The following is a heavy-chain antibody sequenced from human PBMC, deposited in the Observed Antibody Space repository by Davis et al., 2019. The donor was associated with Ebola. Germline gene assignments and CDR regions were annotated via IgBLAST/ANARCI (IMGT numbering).Heavy chain of an antibody. CDR2: ISAYNGNT. J-gene: IGHJ3*02. V-gene: IGHV1-18*01. CDR3: AREERWLQSGAFDI. CDR1: GYTFTSYG. Sequence: AASVKVSCKASGYTFTSYGISWVRQAPGQGLEWMGWISAYNGNTNYAQKLQGRVTMTRDTSTSTVYMELSSLRSEDTAVYYCAREERWLQSGAFDIWGQGTMVTVSS. D-gene: IGHD5-24*01.